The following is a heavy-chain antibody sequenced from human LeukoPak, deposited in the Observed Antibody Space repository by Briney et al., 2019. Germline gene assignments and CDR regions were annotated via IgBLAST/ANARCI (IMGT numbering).Heavy chain of an antibody. CDR2: IYYSGGT. CDR3: ARQPYDSSGYYYYGMDV. D-gene: IGHD3-22*01. CDR1: GGSISSSSYY. J-gene: IGHJ6*02. V-gene: IGHV4-61*05. Sequence: PSETLSLTCTVSGGSISSSSYYWGWIRQPPGKGLEWIGYIYYSGGTNYNPSLKSRVTISVDTSKNQFSLKLSSVTAADTAVYYCARQPYDSSGYYYYGMDVWGQGTTVTVSS.